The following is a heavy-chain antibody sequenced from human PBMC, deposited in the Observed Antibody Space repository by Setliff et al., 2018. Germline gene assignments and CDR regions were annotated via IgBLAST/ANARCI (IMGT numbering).Heavy chain of an antibody. CDR1: GGSISSGDAS. Sequence: ETLSLTCAVSGGSISSGDASWSWVRQPPGKGLEWVSAISGSGGSTYYADSVKGRFTISRDNSKNTLYLQMNSLRAEDTAVYYCAKELGNIAAAGTVDYWGQGTLVTVSS. CDR3: AKELGNIAAAGTVDY. D-gene: IGHD6-13*01. V-gene: IGHV3-23*01. J-gene: IGHJ4*02. CDR2: ISGSGGST.